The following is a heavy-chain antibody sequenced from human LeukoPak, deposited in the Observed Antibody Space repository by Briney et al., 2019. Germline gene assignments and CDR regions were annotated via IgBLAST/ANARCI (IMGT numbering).Heavy chain of an antibody. J-gene: IGHJ1*01. CDR2: IYTSGST. D-gene: IGHD6-13*01. Sequence: SETLSLTCTASGGSISSGSYYWSWIRQPAGKGLEWIGRIYTSGSTKYNPSLKSRVTISVDTSKNQFSLKLSSVTAADTAVYYCARGYSSSWYTYFQHWGQGTLVTVSS. CDR3: ARGYSSSWYTYFQH. CDR1: GGSISSGSYY. V-gene: IGHV4-61*02.